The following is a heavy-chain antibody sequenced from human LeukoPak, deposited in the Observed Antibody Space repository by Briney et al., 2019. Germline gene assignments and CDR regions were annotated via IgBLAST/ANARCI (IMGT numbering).Heavy chain of an antibody. V-gene: IGHV4-59*01. J-gene: IGHJ3*02. CDR1: GGSIDTYY. D-gene: IGHD1-26*01. CDR3: ARYIVSYPHDAFDI. CDR2: IYYSGST. Sequence: SETLSLTCTVSGGSIDTYYWSWIRQPPGKGLEWIGYIYYSGSTSYNPSLKSRVTISVDTSKKQFSLKLSSVTAADTAFYYCARYIVSYPHDAFDIWGQGTMVTVSS.